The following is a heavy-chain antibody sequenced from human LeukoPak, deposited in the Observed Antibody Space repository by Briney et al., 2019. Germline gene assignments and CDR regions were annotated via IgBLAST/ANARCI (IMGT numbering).Heavy chain of an antibody. V-gene: IGHV1-18*01. CDR1: GYTFTNYG. CDR3: ARALYCSSSNCYDGASDY. Sequence: ASVKVSCKASGYTFTNYGISWVRQPPGQGLECMGWITADNGNANYAQMFQGRVTMTADTSPSTAYMELRSLRSDDTAVYYCARALYCSSSNCYDGASDYWGQGTLVTVSS. J-gene: IGHJ4*02. D-gene: IGHD2-15*01. CDR2: ITADNGNA.